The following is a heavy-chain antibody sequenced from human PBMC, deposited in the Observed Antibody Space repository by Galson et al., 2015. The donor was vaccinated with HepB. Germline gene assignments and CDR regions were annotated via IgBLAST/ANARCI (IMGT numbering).Heavy chain of an antibody. V-gene: IGHV3-33*01. D-gene: IGHD1-26*01. Sequence: SLRLSCAVSGLTFRNYGMHWVRQAPGKGLEWVAIIWYDGSDKYYGDSVQGRFTISKDNAKNMLYLQMNSLRAEDTAMYYCATSAPGTIVGDLWGQGIMVTVTS. CDR2: IWYDGSDK. CDR3: ATSAPGTIVGDL. J-gene: IGHJ4*02. CDR1: GLTFRNYG.